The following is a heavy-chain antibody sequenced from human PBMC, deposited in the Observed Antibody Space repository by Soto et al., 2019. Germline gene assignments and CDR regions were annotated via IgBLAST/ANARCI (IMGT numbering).Heavy chain of an antibody. Sequence: QVQLVESGGGVVQPGRSLRLSCAASGFTFSSYAMHWVRQAPGKGLEWVAVISKDGSNKYYADSVKGRFTISRDNSKNTPYLQMNSLRAEDTAVYYCARFKGCSGGSCYSYFDYWGQGTLVTVSS. CDR1: GFTFSSYA. CDR3: ARFKGCSGGSCYSYFDY. J-gene: IGHJ4*02. CDR2: ISKDGSNK. V-gene: IGHV3-30-3*01. D-gene: IGHD2-15*01.